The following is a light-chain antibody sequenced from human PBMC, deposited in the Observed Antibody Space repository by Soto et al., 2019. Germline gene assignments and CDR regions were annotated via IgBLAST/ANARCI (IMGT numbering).Light chain of an antibody. J-gene: IGLJ2*01. CDR3: CSYAGSSTSP. V-gene: IGLV2-23*01. Sequence: QSALTQPASVSGSPGQSITISCTGTSSDVGSYNLVSWYQQHPGKAPKLMIYEGSKRPSGVSNRFSGSKSGNTASLTISGLQAEDEADYYCCSYAGSSTSPFGGGIKLTVL. CDR2: EGS. CDR1: SSDVGSYNL.